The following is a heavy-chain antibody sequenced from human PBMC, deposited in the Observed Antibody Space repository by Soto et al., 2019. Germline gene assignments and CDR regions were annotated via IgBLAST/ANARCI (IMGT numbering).Heavy chain of an antibody. Sequence: GGSLRLSRAASGFTFSSCAMGWVRQAPGKGLEWVSDIIDSGASTYYADSVKGRFTISRDNAKNSLYLQMNSLRDEDTAVYYCARDGGYSYGPNDYWGQGTLVTVSS. CDR1: GFTFSSCA. CDR2: IIDSGAST. J-gene: IGHJ4*02. D-gene: IGHD5-18*01. V-gene: IGHV3-23*01. CDR3: ARDGGYSYGPNDY.